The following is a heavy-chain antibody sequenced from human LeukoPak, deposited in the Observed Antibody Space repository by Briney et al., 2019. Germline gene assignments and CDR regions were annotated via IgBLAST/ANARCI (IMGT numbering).Heavy chain of an antibody. D-gene: IGHD6-19*01. Sequence: GGSLRLSCAASRFTFTSYTMNWVRQAPGKGLEWVSSISSSTIYIYYADSVKGRFTISRDNAKNSVYLQMNSLRAEDTAVYYCARDTSSGRYGGFDYWGQGTLVTVSS. V-gene: IGHV3-21*01. CDR1: RFTFTSYT. J-gene: IGHJ4*02. CDR2: ISSSTIYI. CDR3: ARDTSSGRYGGFDY.